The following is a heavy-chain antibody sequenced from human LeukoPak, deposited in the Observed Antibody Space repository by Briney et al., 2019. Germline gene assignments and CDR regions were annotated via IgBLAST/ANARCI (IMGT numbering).Heavy chain of an antibody. CDR2: IWYDGSNK. V-gene: IGHV3-33*01. D-gene: IGHD6-13*01. CDR1: GFTFSSYG. J-gene: IGHJ4*02. Sequence: PGGSLRLSCAASGFTFSSYGMHWVRQAPGKGLEWVAVIWYDGSNKYYADSVKGRFTISRDNSKNTLYLQMNSLRAEDTAVYYCARVRGAGSSLDYFDYWGQGTLVTVSS. CDR3: ARVRGAGSSLDYFDY.